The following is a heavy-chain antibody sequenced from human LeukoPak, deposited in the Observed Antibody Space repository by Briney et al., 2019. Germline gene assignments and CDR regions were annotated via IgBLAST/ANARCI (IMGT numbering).Heavy chain of an antibody. CDR1: GYTFTSYD. Sequence: ASVKVSCKASGYTFTSYDINWVRQATGQVLEWMGWMNPNSGNTGYAQKFQGRVTMTRNTSISTAYMELSSLRSEDTAVYYCARATKRYYYYGMDVWGQGTTVTVSS. J-gene: IGHJ6*02. CDR2: MNPNSGNT. CDR3: ARATKRYYYYGMDV. V-gene: IGHV1-8*01. D-gene: IGHD1-26*01.